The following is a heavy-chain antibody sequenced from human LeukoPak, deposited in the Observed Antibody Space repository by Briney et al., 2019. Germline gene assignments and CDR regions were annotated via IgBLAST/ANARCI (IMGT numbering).Heavy chain of an antibody. CDR1: GYTFTTYA. V-gene: IGHV1-3*01. CDR2: INADNGNT. J-gene: IGHJ3*02. CDR3: ARPKDYAFDI. Sequence: ASVKVSCKASGYTFTTYAMHWVRQAPGQRLEWMGWINADNGNTKYSQKFQGRVTITRDTSANTAYMELSSLRSEDTAVYYCARPKDYAFDIWGQGTMVTVSS.